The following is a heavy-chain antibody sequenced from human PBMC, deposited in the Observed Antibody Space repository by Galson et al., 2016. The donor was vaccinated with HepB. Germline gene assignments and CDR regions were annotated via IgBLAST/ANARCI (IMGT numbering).Heavy chain of an antibody. J-gene: IGHJ4*02. CDR1: GFPVNTKY. D-gene: IGHD3-10*01. CDR2: IYNAGNT. CDR3: ATVGHFYGSGTSYPSVTYFDY. V-gene: IGHV3-53*01. Sequence: SLRLSCAVSGFPVNTKYMTWVRQAPGKGLEWVSLIYNAGNTDYADSAKDRFTISRDNSKNTVFLQMNSLRVEDTSVYYCATVGHFYGSGTSYPSVTYFDYWGRGTLVTVSS.